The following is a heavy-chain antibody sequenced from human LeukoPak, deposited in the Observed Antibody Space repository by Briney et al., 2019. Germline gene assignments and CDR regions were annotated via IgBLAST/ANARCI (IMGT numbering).Heavy chain of an antibody. CDR1: GFTFSSYD. V-gene: IGHV3-64*01. J-gene: IGHJ4*02. CDR3: ARGGVRFLEWLYHFDY. CDR2: ISSNGGST. Sequence: GGSLRLSCAASGFTFSSYDMHWVRQAPGKGLEYVSAISSNGGSTYYANSVKGRFTISRDNSKNTLYLQMGSLRAEDMAVYYCARGGVRFLEWLYHFDYWGQGTLVTVSS. D-gene: IGHD3-3*01.